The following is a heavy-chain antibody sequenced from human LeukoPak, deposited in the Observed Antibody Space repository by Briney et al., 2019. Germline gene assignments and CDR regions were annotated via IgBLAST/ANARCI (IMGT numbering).Heavy chain of an antibody. V-gene: IGHV4-30-2*01. D-gene: IGHD6-13*01. Sequence: PSETLSLTCTVSGVSISSGGYYWSWIRQPPGKGLEWIGYIYHSGSTYYNPSLKSRVTISVDRSKNQFSLKLSSVTAADTAVYYCARADSSSWYYFDYWGQGTLVTVSS. CDR1: GVSISSGGYY. CDR3: ARADSSSWYYFDY. CDR2: IYHSGST. J-gene: IGHJ4*02.